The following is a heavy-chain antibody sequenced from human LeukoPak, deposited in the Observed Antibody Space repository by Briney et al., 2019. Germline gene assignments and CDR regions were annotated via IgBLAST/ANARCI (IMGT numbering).Heavy chain of an antibody. CDR3: AKAKFSTRLLWFGELPGWYFDY. V-gene: IGHV3-23*01. CDR1: GFTFSSYW. D-gene: IGHD3-10*01. CDR2: ISSSGSST. Sequence: GGSLRLSCAASGFTFSSYWMSWVRQAPGKGLEWVSYISSSGSSTYYADSVKGRFTISRDNSKNTLYLQMNSLRAEDTAVYYCAKAKFSTRLLWFGELPGWYFDYWGQGTLVTVSS. J-gene: IGHJ4*02.